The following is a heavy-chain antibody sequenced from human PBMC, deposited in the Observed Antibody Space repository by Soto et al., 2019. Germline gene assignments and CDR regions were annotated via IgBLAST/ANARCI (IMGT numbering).Heavy chain of an antibody. D-gene: IGHD2-15*01. V-gene: IGHV3-74*01. Sequence: EVQLVESGGGLVQPGGSLRLSCAASGFTFSSYWMHWVRQAPGKGLVWVSRISSDGSSTGYADPVKGRFTISISRDNAKNTLFLQMNSLGAGDTAVYYCVSSRLACCGCRCVVEYFQNWGQGTLVTVSS. CDR2: ISSDGSST. J-gene: IGHJ1*01. CDR3: VSSRLACCGCRCVVEYFQN. CDR1: GFTFSSYW.